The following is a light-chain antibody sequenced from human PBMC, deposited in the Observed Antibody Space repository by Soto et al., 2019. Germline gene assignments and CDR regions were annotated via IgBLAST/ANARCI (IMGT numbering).Light chain of an antibody. CDR3: HQYGNSPWA. J-gene: IGKJ1*01. CDR2: AAY. V-gene: IGKV3-20*01. CDR1: QNVYDNR. Sequence: ETLLTQSPGTLSLSPGERATLSCWASQNVYDNRLAWYQHRPGQSPRVLIYAAYSRAPGIPDRFSGSASGTDFPLTISRLEPEDVAVYYFHQYGNSPWAFGHGTKVEIK.